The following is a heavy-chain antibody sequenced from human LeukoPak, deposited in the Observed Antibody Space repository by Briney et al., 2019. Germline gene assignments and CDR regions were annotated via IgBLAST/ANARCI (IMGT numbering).Heavy chain of an antibody. CDR3: ARWLYSSGWAIDY. Sequence: PGGSLRLSCAASGFTFNRFGMSWVRQAPGKGLEWVSATSGSGDSTYYADFVEGRFTVSRDDAKNSLYLHMNSLRDEDTAVYYCARWLYSSGWAIDYWGQGTLVTVSS. V-gene: IGHV3-23*01. D-gene: IGHD6-19*01. CDR2: TSGSGDST. J-gene: IGHJ4*02. CDR1: GFTFNRFG.